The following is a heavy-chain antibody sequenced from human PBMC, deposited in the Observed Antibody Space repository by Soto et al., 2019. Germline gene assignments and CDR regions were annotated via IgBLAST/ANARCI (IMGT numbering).Heavy chain of an antibody. J-gene: IGHJ6*04. V-gene: IGHV1-69*12. CDR2: IIPIFGTA. D-gene: IGHD3-10*01. CDR1: GGTFSSCA. CDR3: ARSGARPGDYYYGMDV. Sequence: QVQLVQSGAEVKKPGSSVKVSCKASGGTFSSCAMSWVRQAPGQGLEWMGGIIPIFGTANYAQKFQGRVTITADESTSTAYMELSSVRSEDTAVYYCARSGARPGDYYYGMDVWGKGTTVTVS.